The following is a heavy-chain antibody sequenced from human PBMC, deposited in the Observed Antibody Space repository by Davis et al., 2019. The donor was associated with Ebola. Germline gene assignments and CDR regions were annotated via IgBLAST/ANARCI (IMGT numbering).Heavy chain of an antibody. V-gene: IGHV3-30*18. CDR1: GFTFSSYG. D-gene: IGHD1-7*01. J-gene: IGHJ4*02. Sequence: GESLKISCAASGFTFSSYGMHWVRQAPGKGLEWVAVISYDGSNKYYADSVKGRFTISSDNSKNTLYLQMNSLRAEDTAVYYCAKLELRGYWGQGTLVTVSS. CDR2: ISYDGSNK. CDR3: AKLELRGY.